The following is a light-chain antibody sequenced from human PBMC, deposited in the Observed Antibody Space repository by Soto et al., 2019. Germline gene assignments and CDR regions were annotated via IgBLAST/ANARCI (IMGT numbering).Light chain of an antibody. CDR1: KLGDRF. CDR2: QDT. CDR3: QAWDSSTAI. V-gene: IGLV3-1*01. J-gene: IGLJ2*01. Sequence: SYELTQPPSLSVSPGQTASITCSAYKLGDRFICWYQQKAGQSPVLLIYQDTKRPSGIPERFSGSNSGNTATLTISGTQAMDEADYYCQAWDSSTAIFGGGTKLIVL.